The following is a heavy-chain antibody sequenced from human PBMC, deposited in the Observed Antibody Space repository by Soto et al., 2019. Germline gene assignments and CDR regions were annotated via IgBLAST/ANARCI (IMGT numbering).Heavy chain of an antibody. V-gene: IGHV1-69*05. Sequence: SVKVSCKASGGTFSSYAISWVRQAPGQGLEWMGGIIPIFGTANYAQKFQGRLTMTRDTSTSTVYMELSSLRSEDTAVYYCAHGRYYYDSSGYPFDYRGQGTLVTVSS. CDR2: IIPIFGTA. CDR1: GGTFSSYA. CDR3: AHGRYYYDSSGYPFDY. D-gene: IGHD3-22*01. J-gene: IGHJ4*02.